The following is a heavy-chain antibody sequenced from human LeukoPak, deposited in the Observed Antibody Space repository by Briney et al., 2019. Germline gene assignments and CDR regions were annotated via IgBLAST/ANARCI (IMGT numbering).Heavy chain of an antibody. CDR1: GVAVINNHYY. V-gene: IGHV4-39*07. CDR3: ARGYYYDRSGLISFDY. CDR2: IFYSGALFSRGDT. D-gene: IGHD3-22*01. Sequence: PSETLSLTCNDSGVAVINNHYYWGWIRQSPGKGLESIAYIFYSGALFSRGDTYYNPSLKSRVTISVDTSKNQFSLKVRSVTSADTAVYYCARGYYYDRSGLISFDYWGQGTLVTVSP. J-gene: IGHJ4*02.